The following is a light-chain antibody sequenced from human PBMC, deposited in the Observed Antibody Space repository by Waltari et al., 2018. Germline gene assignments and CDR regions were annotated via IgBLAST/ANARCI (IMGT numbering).Light chain of an antibody. V-gene: IGLV2-11*01. Sequence: QSALTQPRSVSGSPEQSVTISCTVTSNDVCAYNYVSWHQQHPGKAPKLMIYDVSKRPSGVPDRFSASKSGNTASLTISGLQAEDEADYYCCSYTGTYTHWVFGGGTKLTVL. J-gene: IGLJ3*02. CDR1: SNDVCAYNY. CDR2: DVS. CDR3: CSYTGTYTHWV.